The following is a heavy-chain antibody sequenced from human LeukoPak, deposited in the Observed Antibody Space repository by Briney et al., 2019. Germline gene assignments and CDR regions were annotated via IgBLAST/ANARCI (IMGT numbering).Heavy chain of an antibody. J-gene: IGHJ5*02. Sequence: GASVKVSCKASGGTFSSYAISWVRQAPGQGLEWMGRIIPILGIANYAQKFQGRVTITADKSTSTAYMELSSLRSEDTAVYYCASAYHYGSGSYAILDWFDPWGQGTLVTVSS. CDR3: ASAYHYGSGSYAILDWFDP. CDR1: GGTFSSYA. V-gene: IGHV1-69*04. D-gene: IGHD3-10*01. CDR2: IIPILGIA.